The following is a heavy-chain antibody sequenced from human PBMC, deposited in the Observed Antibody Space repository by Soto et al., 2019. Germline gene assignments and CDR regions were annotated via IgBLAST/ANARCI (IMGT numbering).Heavy chain of an antibody. V-gene: IGHV4-31*03. J-gene: IGHJ4*02. CDR2: IYYSGST. CDR3: ARSDSYDILTGIDY. D-gene: IGHD3-9*01. Sequence: SETLSLTCTVSGGSISSGGYYWSWIRQHPGKGLEWIGYIYYSGSTYYNPSLKSRVTISVDTSKNQFSLKLSSVTAADTAVYYCARSDSYDILTGIDYWGQGTLVTVSS. CDR1: GGSISSGGYY.